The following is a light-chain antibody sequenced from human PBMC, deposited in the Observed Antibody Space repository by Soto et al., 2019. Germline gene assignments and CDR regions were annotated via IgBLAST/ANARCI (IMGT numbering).Light chain of an antibody. CDR3: QYYDSSLRRV. CDR1: SSNIGAGYD. Sequence: QSVLTQPPSVSGAPGQRVTISCTGSSSNIGAGYDVHWYQQLPGTAPKLLIYGNSNRPSGVPDRFSGSKSGTSASLAITGLQAEDEADYYCQYYDSSLRRVFGTGTKVTV. CDR2: GNS. J-gene: IGLJ1*01. V-gene: IGLV1-40*01.